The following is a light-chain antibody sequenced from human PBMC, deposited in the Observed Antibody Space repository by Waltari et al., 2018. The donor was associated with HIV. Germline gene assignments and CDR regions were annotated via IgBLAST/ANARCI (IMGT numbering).Light chain of an antibody. V-gene: IGKV3-15*01. J-gene: IGKJ4*01. CDR2: GAS. Sequence: EIVMTQSPATLSVSPGERVALSCRASQSVGSALAWYQQKPGQVPSLLIYGASTRASGVPARFSGSGSETEFTLTISSLQSEDFAVYYCQQYNNWPLTFGGGTKVEIK. CDR1: QSVGSA. CDR3: QQYNNWPLT.